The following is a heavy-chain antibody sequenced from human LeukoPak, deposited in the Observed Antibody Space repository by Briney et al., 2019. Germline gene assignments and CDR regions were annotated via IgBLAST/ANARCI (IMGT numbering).Heavy chain of an antibody. D-gene: IGHD3-9*01. Sequence: GGSLRLSCSASGFTFSRYAMHWRRQAPGKGLEYVSAISSNGGSTYYADSVKGRFTISRDNSKNTLYLQMSSLRAEDTAVYYCVKSYYDILTGYSPLGGYFDYWGQGTLVTVSS. J-gene: IGHJ4*02. CDR3: VKSYYDILTGYSPLGGYFDY. CDR1: GFTFSRYA. CDR2: ISSNGGST. V-gene: IGHV3-64D*06.